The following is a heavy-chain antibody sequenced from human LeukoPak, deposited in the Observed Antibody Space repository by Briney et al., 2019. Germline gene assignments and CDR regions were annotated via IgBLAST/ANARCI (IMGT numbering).Heavy chain of an antibody. D-gene: IGHD2-2*01. CDR1: GFTFSSYW. J-gene: IGHJ4*02. Sequence: GGSLRLSCAASGFTFSSYWMHWVRQAPGKGLVWVSRINSDGSSTSYADSVKGRFTVSRDNAKNTMYLQMNSLRVEDTAVYYCARGGLSAAPDYWGQGTLVTVSS. V-gene: IGHV3-74*01. CDR2: INSDGSST. CDR3: ARGGLSAAPDY.